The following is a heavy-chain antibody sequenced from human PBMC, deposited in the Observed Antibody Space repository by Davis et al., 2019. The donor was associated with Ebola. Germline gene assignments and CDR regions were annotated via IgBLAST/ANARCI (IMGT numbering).Heavy chain of an antibody. V-gene: IGHV3-23*01. CDR2: ISGGGNIA. CDR1: EFSFSTYV. CDR3: ARDGPNYDVDY. J-gene: IGHJ4*02. D-gene: IGHD3-22*01. Sequence: GESLKISCVASEFSFSTYVMSWVRQAPGKGLEWVSDISGGGNIAYHADSVQGRFFISRDDSKNTLYLQMNSLRVDDTAVYFCARDGPNYDVDYWGQGTLVTVSS.